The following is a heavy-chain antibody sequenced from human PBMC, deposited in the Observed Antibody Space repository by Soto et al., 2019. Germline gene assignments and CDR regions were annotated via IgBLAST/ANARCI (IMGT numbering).Heavy chain of an antibody. Sequence: SETLSLTCTVADFTSSSYYWRWIRQPTGRGLEWIGYIYYSGSTNYNPSLKSRVTISVDTSKNQFSLKLSSVTAADTAVYYCARGRDPSRGYYYMEVWRKGTTVTVSS. CDR2: IYYSGST. J-gene: IGHJ6*03. V-gene: IGHV4-59*01. CDR1: DFTSSSYY. D-gene: IGHD3-10*01. CDR3: ARGRDPSRGYYYMEV.